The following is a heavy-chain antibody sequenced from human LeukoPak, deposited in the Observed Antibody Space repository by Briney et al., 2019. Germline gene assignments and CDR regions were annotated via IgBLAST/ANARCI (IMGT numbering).Heavy chain of an antibody. CDR2: IKQDGSEK. Sequence: GGSLRLSCAASGFTFSGYWMSWARQAPGKGLEWVANIKQDGSEKYYVDSVKGRFTISRDNAKNSLYLQMNSLRDEDTAVYYCARGGRGSYLWGQGTLVTVSS. D-gene: IGHD3-16*01. V-gene: IGHV3-7*04. CDR1: GFTFSGYW. J-gene: IGHJ4*02. CDR3: ARGGRGSYL.